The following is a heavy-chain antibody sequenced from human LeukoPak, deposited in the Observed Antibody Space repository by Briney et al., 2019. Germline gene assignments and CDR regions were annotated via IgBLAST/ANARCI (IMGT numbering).Heavy chain of an antibody. J-gene: IGHJ4*02. CDR3: ARDTLNYYDSSGYSGMDY. V-gene: IGHV3-11*01. CDR2: ISSSGSTI. Sequence: SGGSLRLSCAASGFTFSDYYMSWIRQAPGKGLEWVSYISSSGSTIYYADSVKGRFTISRDNAKNSLYLQMNSLRAEDTAVYYCARDTLNYYDSSGYSGMDYWGQGTLVTVSS. D-gene: IGHD3-22*01. CDR1: GFTFSDYY.